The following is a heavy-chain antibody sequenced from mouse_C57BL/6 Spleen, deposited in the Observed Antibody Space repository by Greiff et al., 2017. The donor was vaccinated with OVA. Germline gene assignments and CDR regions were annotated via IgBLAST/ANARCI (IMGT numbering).Heavy chain of an antibody. CDR1: GYTFTSYW. D-gene: IGHD1-1*01. V-gene: IGHV1-64*01. CDR2: IHPNSGST. Sequence: QVQLKQSGAELVKPGASVKLSCKASGYTFTSYWMHWVKQRPGQGLEWIGMIHPNSGSTNYNEKFKSKATLTVDKSSSTAYMQLSSLTSEDSAVYYCARPSYYGSSADYWGQGTTLTVSS. CDR3: ARPSYYGSSADY. J-gene: IGHJ2*01.